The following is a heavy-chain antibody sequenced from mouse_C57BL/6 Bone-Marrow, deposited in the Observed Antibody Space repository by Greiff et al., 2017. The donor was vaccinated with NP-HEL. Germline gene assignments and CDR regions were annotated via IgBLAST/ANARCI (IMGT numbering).Heavy chain of an antibody. D-gene: IGHD1-1*01. J-gene: IGHJ2*01. CDR2: ILPGSGST. CDR3: ARPPSIYYYGSSLFFDY. Sequence: QVQLKESGAELMKPGASVKLSCKATGYTFTGYWIEWVKQRPGHGLEWIGEILPGSGSTNYNEKFKGKATFTADTSSNTAYMQLSSLTTEDSAIYYCARPPSIYYYGSSLFFDYWGQGTTLTVSS. CDR1: GYTFTGYW. V-gene: IGHV1-9*01.